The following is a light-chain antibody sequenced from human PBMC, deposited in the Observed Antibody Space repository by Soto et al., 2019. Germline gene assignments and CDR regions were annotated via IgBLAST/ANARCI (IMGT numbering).Light chain of an antibody. J-gene: IGKJ2*01. Sequence: EVVMTQSPDTLSVSPGEKATLSCRASHSVSLYLAWYQHSPGQSPRLLTYGTSSRATDIPDRFSGSGSGTNFTLTITRLDPEDFAVYYCQQYGTSPFTFGQGTKVDIK. CDR2: GTS. V-gene: IGKV3-20*01. CDR3: QQYGTSPFT. CDR1: HSVSLY.